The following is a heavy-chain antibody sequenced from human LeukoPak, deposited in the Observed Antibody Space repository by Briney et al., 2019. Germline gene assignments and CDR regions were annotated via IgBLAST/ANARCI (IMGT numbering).Heavy chain of an antibody. Sequence: GASVKVSCKASGYTFTSYGISWVRQAPGQGLEWMAWFSAYNDNTNYAQKFQGRVTMTTDTSTSTAYMELRSLRSNDTAVYYCARDPYSSSWYSNPNFDYWGQGTLVTVSS. CDR1: GYTFTSYG. CDR2: FSAYNDNT. D-gene: IGHD6-13*01. J-gene: IGHJ4*02. CDR3: ARDPYSSSWYSNPNFDY. V-gene: IGHV1-18*01.